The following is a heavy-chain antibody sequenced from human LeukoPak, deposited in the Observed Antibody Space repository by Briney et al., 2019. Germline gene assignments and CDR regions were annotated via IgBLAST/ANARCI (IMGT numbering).Heavy chain of an antibody. Sequence: SETLSLTCTVSGGSISIYYWSWIRQPPGKGLEWIGYIYYSGSTNYNPSLKSRVTISVDTSKNQFSLKLSSVTAADTAVYYCARHLYSGSYFDAFDIWGQGTLVTVSS. V-gene: IGHV4-59*08. J-gene: IGHJ3*02. D-gene: IGHD1-26*01. CDR2: IYYSGST. CDR1: GGSISIYY. CDR3: ARHLYSGSYFDAFDI.